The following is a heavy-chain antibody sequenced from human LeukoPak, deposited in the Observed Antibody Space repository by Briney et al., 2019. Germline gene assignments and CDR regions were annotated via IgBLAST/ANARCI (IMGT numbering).Heavy chain of an antibody. V-gene: IGHV3-48*01. Sequence: GGSLRLSCAASGFSFSSYSMNWVRQAPGKGLEWVSYISGSSSCIYYADSVKGRFTISRDNVKTSLYLQMNSLRAEDTAVYYCARGFPRGQGTLVTVSS. CDR2: ISGSSSCI. CDR3: ARGFP. CDR1: GFSFSSYS. J-gene: IGHJ4*02.